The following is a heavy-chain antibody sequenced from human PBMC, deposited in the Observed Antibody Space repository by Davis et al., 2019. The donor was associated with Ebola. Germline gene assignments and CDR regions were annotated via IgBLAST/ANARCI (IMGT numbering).Heavy chain of an antibody. V-gene: IGHV1-18*04. J-gene: IGHJ5*02. CDR1: GYTFTSYG. Sequence: AASVKVSCKASGYTFTSYGISWVRQAPGQGLEWMGWISAYNGNTNYAPKFQGRVTMTRDTSISTAYMELSRLRSDDTAVYYCARGIAAAGADPWGQGTLVTVSS. D-gene: IGHD6-13*01. CDR2: ISAYNGNT. CDR3: ARGIAAAGADP.